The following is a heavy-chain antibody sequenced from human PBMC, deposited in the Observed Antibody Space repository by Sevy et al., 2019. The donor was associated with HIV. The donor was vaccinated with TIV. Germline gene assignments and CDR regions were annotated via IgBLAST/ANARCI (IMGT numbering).Heavy chain of an antibody. CDR1: GFSFSIYW. CDR2: MKQDGSEE. Sequence: GGSLRLSCAASGFSFSIYWMSWVRPAPGKGLEWVATMKQDGSEEDYVDSVKGRFTISRDNAKNSLFLQMNSLSAEDTAVYYCVREGLGGYSYSLDYWGHGTLVTVSS. V-gene: IGHV3-7*01. CDR3: VREGLGGYSYSLDY. D-gene: IGHD5-18*01. J-gene: IGHJ4*01.